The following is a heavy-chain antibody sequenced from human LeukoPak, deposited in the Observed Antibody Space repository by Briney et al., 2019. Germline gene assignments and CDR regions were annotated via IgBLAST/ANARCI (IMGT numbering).Heavy chain of an antibody. J-gene: IGHJ4*02. Sequence: TTSETLSLTCTVSGGSISSYYWSWIRQPPGKGLEWIGYIYYSGSTNYNPSLKSRVTISVDTSKNQFSLKLSSVTAADTAVYYCARASGWLDYWGQGTLVTVSS. CDR2: IYYSGST. CDR3: ARASGWLDY. D-gene: IGHD6-19*01. CDR1: GGSISSYY. V-gene: IGHV4-59*01.